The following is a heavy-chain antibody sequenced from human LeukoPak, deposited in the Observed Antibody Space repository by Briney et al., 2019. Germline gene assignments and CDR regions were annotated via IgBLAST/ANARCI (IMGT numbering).Heavy chain of an antibody. J-gene: IGHJ5*02. CDR1: GGSISSSSYY. CDR3: ARHEGIAARPGWFDP. V-gene: IGHV4-39*01. CDR2: IYYSGST. Sequence: SGTLSLTCTVSGGSISSSSYYWGWIRQPPGKGLEWIGSIYYSGSTYYNPSLKSRVTISVDTSKNQFSLKLSSVTAADTAVYYCARHEGIAARPGWFDPWGQGTLVTVSS. D-gene: IGHD6-6*01.